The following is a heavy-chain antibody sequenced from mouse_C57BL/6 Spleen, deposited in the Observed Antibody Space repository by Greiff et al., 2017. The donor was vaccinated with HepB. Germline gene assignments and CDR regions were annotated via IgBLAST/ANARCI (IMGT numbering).Heavy chain of an antibody. Sequence: EVKLMESGGGLVKPGGSLKLSCAASGFTFSSYAMSWVRQTPEKRLEWVATISDGGSYTYYPDNVKGRFTISRDNAKNNLYLQMSHLKSEDTAMYYCARDSNYYPFAYWGQGTLVTVSA. V-gene: IGHV5-4*01. J-gene: IGHJ3*01. D-gene: IGHD2-5*01. CDR1: GFTFSSYA. CDR3: ARDSNYYPFAY. CDR2: ISDGGSYT.